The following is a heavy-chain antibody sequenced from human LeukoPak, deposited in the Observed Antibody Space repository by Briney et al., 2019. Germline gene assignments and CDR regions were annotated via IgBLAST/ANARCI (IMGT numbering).Heavy chain of an antibody. CDR1: GFTFSDYA. CDR2: IRNKAYGGTA. D-gene: IGHD3-9*01. V-gene: IGHV3-49*03. Sequence: PGGSLRLSCTASGFTFSDYAMSWFRQAPGKGLEWVGFIRNKAYGGTAEYAASVKGRFTISRDDSKTIAYLQMNSLKTEDTAAYYCTREKRYFDWFQADYWGQGTLVTVSS. CDR3: TREKRYFDWFQADY. J-gene: IGHJ4*02.